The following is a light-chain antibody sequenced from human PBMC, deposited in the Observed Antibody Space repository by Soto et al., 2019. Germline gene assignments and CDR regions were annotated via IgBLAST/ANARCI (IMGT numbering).Light chain of an antibody. CDR3: GTWDSSLSVV. CDR2: DNN. Sequence: QSVLTQPPSVSAAPGQKVTISCSGSRSNIGNNYVSWYQQLPGTAPKLLIYDNNKRPSGIPDRFSASKSGTSATLGITGLQTGDEADYYCGTWDSSLSVVFGGGTKLTVL. CDR1: RSNIGNNY. J-gene: IGLJ2*01. V-gene: IGLV1-51*01.